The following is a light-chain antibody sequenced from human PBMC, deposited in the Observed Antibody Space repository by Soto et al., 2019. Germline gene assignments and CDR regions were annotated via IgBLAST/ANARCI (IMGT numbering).Light chain of an antibody. CDR1: QSISTW. CDR3: QQYDAYPYT. CDR2: DGS. V-gene: IGKV1-5*01. Sequence: IQMTQSPSTLSASVGDRVTITCRASQSISTWLTWYQQRPGEAPKLLIYDGSTLESGVPSTFSGSGSGTEFTLTIIILQPDDFATYYCQQYDAYPYTFGQGTKLEIK. J-gene: IGKJ2*01.